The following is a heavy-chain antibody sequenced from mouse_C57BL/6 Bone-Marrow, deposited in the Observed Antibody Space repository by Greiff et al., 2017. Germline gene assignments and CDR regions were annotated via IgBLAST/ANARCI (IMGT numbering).Heavy chain of an antibody. J-gene: IGHJ1*03. Sequence: VQLQQSGAELVKPGASVKMSCKASGYTFTSYWITWVKQRPGQGLEWIGDIYPGSGSTNYNEKFKSKATLTVDTSSSTAYMQLSSLTSEDSAVYCCARDGSYALWYFDVWGTGTTVTVSA. CDR1: GYTFTSYW. V-gene: IGHV1-55*01. D-gene: IGHD1-1*02. CDR2: IYPGSGST. CDR3: ARDGSYALWYFDV.